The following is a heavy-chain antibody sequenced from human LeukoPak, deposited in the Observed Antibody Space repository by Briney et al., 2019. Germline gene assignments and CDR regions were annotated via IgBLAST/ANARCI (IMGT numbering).Heavy chain of an antibody. J-gene: IGHJ4*02. V-gene: IGHV3-30-3*01. CDR1: GFPFSSYA. CDR3: TRDPIIGAPDYFDY. D-gene: IGHD1-26*01. CDR2: ISFDGSIE. Sequence: GSLRLSFLASGFPFSSYAMHWVRPAPGKGVGGGAGISFDGSIEVYADSVKGRFTISRDNSKNTLYLQMDSLRVEDTAVYYCTRDPIIGAPDYFDYWGQGTLVTVSS.